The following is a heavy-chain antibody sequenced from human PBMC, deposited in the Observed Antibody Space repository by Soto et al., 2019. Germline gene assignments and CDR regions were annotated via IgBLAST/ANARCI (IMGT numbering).Heavy chain of an antibody. V-gene: IGHV4-61*05. D-gene: IGHD6-13*01. Sequence: SETLSLTCSVSGGSISSSSYYWSWIRQPPGKGLERIVYIYYSGSTNYNPSFKSRVTISVDTSKNQFSLKLSSVTAADTAVYYCARHAVTVWASIAAADPLNWFDPWGQGTLVTVSS. J-gene: IGHJ5*02. CDR3: ARHAVTVWASIAAADPLNWFDP. CDR2: IYYSGST. CDR1: GGSISSSSYY.